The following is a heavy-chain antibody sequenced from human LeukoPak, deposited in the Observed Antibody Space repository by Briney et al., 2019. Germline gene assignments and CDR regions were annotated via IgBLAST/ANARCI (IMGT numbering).Heavy chain of an antibody. CDR2: IYWDDDK. V-gene: IGHV2-5*02. Sequence: SGPTLVNPTQTLTLTCTFSGFSLSTSGVGVGWIRQPPGKALEWLAIIYWDDDKRYSPSLKSRLTITKDTSKTQVVLTMTNMDPVDTATYYCARFHGSDAFDIWGQGTMVTVSS. CDR3: ARFHGSDAFDI. J-gene: IGHJ3*02. CDR1: GFSLSTSGVG. D-gene: IGHD3-10*01.